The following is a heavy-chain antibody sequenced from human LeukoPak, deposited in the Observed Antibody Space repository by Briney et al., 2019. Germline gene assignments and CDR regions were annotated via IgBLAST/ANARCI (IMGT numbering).Heavy chain of an antibody. D-gene: IGHD1-26*01. CDR3: AKVGRASDYFDY. V-gene: IGHV3-9*01. J-gene: IGHJ4*02. CDR1: GFSFGDYS. CDR2: LSWNSGNI. Sequence: GGSLRLSCAASGFSFGDYSMHWDRQAPGKGLEWVSGLSWNSGNIGYADSVKGRFTISRDNAKNSVYLEMNSLRPEDTALYYCAKVGRASDYFDYWGQGTLVTVSS.